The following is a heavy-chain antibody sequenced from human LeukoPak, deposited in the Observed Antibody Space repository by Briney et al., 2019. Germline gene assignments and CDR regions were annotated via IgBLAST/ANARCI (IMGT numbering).Heavy chain of an antibody. D-gene: IGHD6-6*01. CDR3: AREGAARLIDY. V-gene: IGHV4-4*07. J-gene: IGHJ4*02. CDR1: GGSISSTY. Sequence: PSETLSLTCTVSGGSISSTYWSWIRQPAGKGLEWIGRIYSSGSTNYNPSLNSRVTMSVDTSNNQFSLKLTSVTAADTAVYYCAREGAARLIDYWGQGTLVTVSS. CDR2: IYSSGST.